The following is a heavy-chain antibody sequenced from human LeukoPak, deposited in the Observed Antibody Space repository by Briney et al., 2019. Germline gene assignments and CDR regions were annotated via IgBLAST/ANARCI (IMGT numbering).Heavy chain of an antibody. CDR2: IKKDGSEK. Sequence: SGGSLSLSCAASGFTFSSYWMSWVRQAPGKGLEWVAKIKKDGSEKYYVDSVKGRFTISRDNAKNSLYLQMNSLRAEDTAVYYCARDAVDTAMVYYYYYGMDVWGKGTTVTVSS. D-gene: IGHD5-18*01. J-gene: IGHJ6*04. CDR1: GFTFSSYW. V-gene: IGHV3-7*03. CDR3: ARDAVDTAMVYYYYYGMDV.